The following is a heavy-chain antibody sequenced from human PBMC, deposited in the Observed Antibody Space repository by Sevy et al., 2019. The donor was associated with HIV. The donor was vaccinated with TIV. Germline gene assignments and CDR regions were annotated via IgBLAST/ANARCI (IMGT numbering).Heavy chain of an antibody. CDR3: TKLRNFDASDQSGFDI. V-gene: IGHV3-73*01. D-gene: IGHD3-9*01. CDR2: IRSKGNNYAP. CDR1: GFTFSYSG. Sequence: GGSLRLSCAASGFTFSYSGMHWVRQAPGKGLEWVGRIRSKGNNYAPAYGASAKGRFIISRDDSKNTAFLQMNSLKTEDTALYYCTKLRNFDASDQSGFDIWGRGTMVTVSS. J-gene: IGHJ3*02.